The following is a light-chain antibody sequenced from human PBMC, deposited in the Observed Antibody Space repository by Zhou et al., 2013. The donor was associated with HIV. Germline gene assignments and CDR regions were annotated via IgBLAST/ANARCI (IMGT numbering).Light chain of an antibody. CDR2: AAS. CDR1: QDITHY. CDR3: QQTYTTLRT. Sequence: DIQMTQSPSSLSASVGDRVTITCRASQDITHYLAWFQQRPGKVSKLLIYAASTLQSGVPSRFSGSASGTDFTLTINSLQPEDFATYYCQQTYTTLRTFGQGTRVEIK. V-gene: IGKV1-27*01. J-gene: IGKJ1*01.